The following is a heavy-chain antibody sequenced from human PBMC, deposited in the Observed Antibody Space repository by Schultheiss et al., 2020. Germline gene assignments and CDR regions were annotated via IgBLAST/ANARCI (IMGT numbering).Heavy chain of an antibody. CDR3: ARGGATASDY. J-gene: IGHJ4*02. Sequence: SETLSLTCTVSGASISTDGYYWSWIRQHPGKGLEWIGYIYYSGSTYFNPSLKSLVTISVDTSKNQFSLKLSSVTAADTAVYYCARGGATASDYWGQGTLVTVSS. V-gene: IGHV4-31*01. CDR2: IYYSGST. D-gene: IGHD6-13*01. CDR1: GASISTDGYY.